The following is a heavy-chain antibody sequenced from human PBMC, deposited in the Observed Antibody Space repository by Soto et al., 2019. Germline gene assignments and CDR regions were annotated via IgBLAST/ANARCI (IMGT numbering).Heavy chain of an antibody. CDR2: INHSGST. D-gene: IGHD2-15*01. J-gene: IGHJ5*02. Sequence: SETLSLTCAVYGGSFSGYYWSWIRQPPGKGLEWIGEINHSGSTNYNPSLKSRVTISVDTSKNQFSLKLSSVTAADTAVYYCARAEIVVVVAATPGYNWFDPWGQGTLVTVSS. CDR3: ARAEIVVVVAATPGYNWFDP. CDR1: GGSFSGYY. V-gene: IGHV4-34*01.